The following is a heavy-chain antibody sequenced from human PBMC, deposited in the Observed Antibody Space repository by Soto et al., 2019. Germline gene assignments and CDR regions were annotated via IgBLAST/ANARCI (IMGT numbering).Heavy chain of an antibody. CDR1: GFTFNNYD. Sequence: GGSLRLSCAASGFTFNNYDMNWVRQAPGKGPEWVAGLSGSGGSTNYADSVRGRFTIYRDNSKKTLYLEMNSLRPEDTAVYYCAKDSEMSTVAATLFDCWGQGPLVTVS. J-gene: IGHJ4*02. V-gene: IGHV3-23*01. CDR3: AKDSEMSTVAATLFDC. D-gene: IGHD2-15*01. CDR2: LSGSGGST.